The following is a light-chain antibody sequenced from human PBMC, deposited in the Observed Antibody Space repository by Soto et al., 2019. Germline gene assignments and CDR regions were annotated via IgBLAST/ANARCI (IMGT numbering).Light chain of an antibody. V-gene: IGKV1-5*01. J-gene: IGKJ1*01. CDR1: QSISSW. CDR3: QQYHADPWT. CDR2: DAS. Sequence: DRRTTQYPSTLSASVGDRVTITCRASQSISSWLAWYQQKAGKAPKLLIYDASTLESGVPSRFSDSGSGTEFTLTITSLQPDDFATYYCQQYHADPWTFAQGTKVDIK.